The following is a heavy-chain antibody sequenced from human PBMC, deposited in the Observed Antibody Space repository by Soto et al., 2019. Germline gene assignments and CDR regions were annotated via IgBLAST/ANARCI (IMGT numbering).Heavy chain of an antibody. CDR1: GFTFSSYG. J-gene: IGHJ4*02. V-gene: IGHV3-30*18. CDR3: AKGTLGYCSGGSCPTPFDH. Sequence: QVQLVESGGGVVQPGRSLRLSCAASGFTFSSYGMHWVRQAPGKGLEWVAVISYDGSNKYYADSVKGRFTISRDNSKNTLYLQMTSLRAEDTAVYYCAKGTLGYCSGGSCPTPFDHWGQGTLVTVSS. D-gene: IGHD2-15*01. CDR2: ISYDGSNK.